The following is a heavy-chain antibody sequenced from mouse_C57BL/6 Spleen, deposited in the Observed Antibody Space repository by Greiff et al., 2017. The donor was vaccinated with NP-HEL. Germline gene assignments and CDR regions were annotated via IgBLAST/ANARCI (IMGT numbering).Heavy chain of an antibody. CDR2: IDPSDSYT. CDR1: GYTFTSYW. Sequence: QVQLQQPGAELVRPGPSVKLSCKASGYTFTSYWMHWVKQRPGQGLEWIGVIDPSDSYTNYNQKFKGKATLTVDTSSSTAYMQLSTLTSEDSAVYYCATSAYYFGSSLYYFDYWGQGTTLTVSS. J-gene: IGHJ2*01. CDR3: ATSAYYFGSSLYYFDY. D-gene: IGHD1-1*01. V-gene: IGHV1-59*01.